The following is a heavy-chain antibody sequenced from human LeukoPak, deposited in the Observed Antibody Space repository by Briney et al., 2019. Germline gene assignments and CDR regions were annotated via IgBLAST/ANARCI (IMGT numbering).Heavy chain of an antibody. CDR2: IWYDGSNK. V-gene: IGHV3-33*01. CDR3: ARGSPYSSSSGWFDP. D-gene: IGHD6-6*01. CDR1: GFTFSSYG. J-gene: IGHJ5*02. Sequence: GGSLRLSCAASGFTFSSYGMHWVRQAPGKGLEWVAVIWYDGSNKYYADSVKGRFTISRDNSKNTVYLQMNSLGADDTAVYYCARGSPYSSSSGWFDPWGQGTLVTVSS.